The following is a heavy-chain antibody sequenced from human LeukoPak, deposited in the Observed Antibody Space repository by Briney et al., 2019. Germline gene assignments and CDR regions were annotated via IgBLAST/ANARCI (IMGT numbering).Heavy chain of an antibody. Sequence: GESLKISCKCSGYSFTSNWIGWVRQMPGKGLEWMGIIYPSDSDTRYSPSFEGQVTISADKSIGTAYLQWSSLKASDTAMYYCARQSVGAPTGHYFDSWGQGTLVTVSS. CDR2: IYPSDSDT. CDR3: ARQSVGAPTGHYFDS. D-gene: IGHD1-26*01. CDR1: GYSFTSNW. J-gene: IGHJ4*02. V-gene: IGHV5-51*01.